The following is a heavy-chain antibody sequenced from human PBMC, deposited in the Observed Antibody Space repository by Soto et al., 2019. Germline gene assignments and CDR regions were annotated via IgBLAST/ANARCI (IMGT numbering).Heavy chain of an antibody. CDR2: IRTKTNNYAT. D-gene: IGHD6-19*01. CDR1: GFTFSGFG. J-gene: IGHJ4*02. CDR3: SAMAGIDY. V-gene: IGHV3-73*02. Sequence: EVQLVESGGGLVQPGGSLKLSCAASGFTFSGFGIHWVRQASGKGLEWVGRIRTKTNNYATAYDASVKGRFTISRDDSKNIAYLQMNSLKTEDAAVYYCSAMAGIDYWGQGTLVTVSS.